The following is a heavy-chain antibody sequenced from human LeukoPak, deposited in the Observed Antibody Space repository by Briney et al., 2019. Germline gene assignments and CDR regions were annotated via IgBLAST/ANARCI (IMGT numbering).Heavy chain of an antibody. D-gene: IGHD3-3*01. CDR3: ARVLGYDFWSGPHYFDY. V-gene: IGHV4-34*01. CDR1: GGSFSGYY. J-gene: IGHJ4*02. CDR2: INHSGST. Sequence: PSETLSLTCAVYGGSFSGYYWSWIRQPPGKGLEWIGEINHSGSTNYNPSLKSRVTISVDTSKNQFSLKLSSVTAADTAVYYCARVLGYDFWSGPHYFDYWGQGTLVTVSS.